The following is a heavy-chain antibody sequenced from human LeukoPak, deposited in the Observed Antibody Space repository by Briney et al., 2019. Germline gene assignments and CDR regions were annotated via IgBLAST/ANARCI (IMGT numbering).Heavy chain of an antibody. V-gene: IGHV4-4*07. J-gene: IGHJ5*02. CDR3: ARDGLWQLLGWFDL. D-gene: IGHD2-15*01. CDR1: GGSISSYY. CDR2: IYTSGST. Sequence: PSETLSLTCTVSGGSISSYYWSWIRQPAGKGLEWIGRIYTSGSTNYNPSLKSRVTMSVDTSKNQFSLKLSSVTAADTAVYYCARDGLWQLLGWFDLWGQGTLVTVSS.